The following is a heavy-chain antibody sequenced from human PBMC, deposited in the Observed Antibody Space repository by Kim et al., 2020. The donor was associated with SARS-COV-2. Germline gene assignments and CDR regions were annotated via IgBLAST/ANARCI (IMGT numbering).Heavy chain of an antibody. CDR2: IYYSGST. CDR3: ARHLGVGSIAARLFSYYYGMDV. CDR1: GGSISSSSYY. D-gene: IGHD6-6*01. Sequence: SETLSLTCTVSGGSISSSSYYWGWIRQPPGKGLEWIGSIYYSGSTYYNPSLKSRVTISVDTSKNQFSLKLSSLTAADTAVYYCARHLGVGSIAARLFSYYYGMDVWGQGTTVTVSS. V-gene: IGHV4-39*01. J-gene: IGHJ6*02.